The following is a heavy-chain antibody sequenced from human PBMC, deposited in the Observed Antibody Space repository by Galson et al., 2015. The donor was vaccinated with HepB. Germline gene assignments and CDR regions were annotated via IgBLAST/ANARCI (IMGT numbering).Heavy chain of an antibody. V-gene: IGHV3-48*03. Sequence: SLRLSCAASGFTFSSYEMNWVRQAPGKGLEWVSYISSSGSTIYYADSVKGRFTISRDNAKNSLYLQMNSLRAEDTAVYYCARDHYYDSSGYFYYYYGMDVWGQGTTVTVSS. D-gene: IGHD3-22*01. CDR1: GFTFSSYE. CDR2: ISSSGSTI. CDR3: ARDHYYDSSGYFYYYYGMDV. J-gene: IGHJ6*02.